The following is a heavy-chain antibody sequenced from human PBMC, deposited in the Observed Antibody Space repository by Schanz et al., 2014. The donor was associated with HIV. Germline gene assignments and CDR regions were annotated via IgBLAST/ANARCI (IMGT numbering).Heavy chain of an antibody. CDR1: GFTFDDYD. V-gene: IGHV3-9*01. CDR2: ISWNSGSR. CDR3: AKDMGGVVPAAPFYYYGMDV. J-gene: IGHJ6*02. Sequence: EVQLAESGGGLVQPGRSLRLFCEASGFTFDDYDMHWVRQVPGKGLEWVSSISWNSGSRGYADSVKGRFTISRDNSKNTLFLQMNSLRAEDTALYYCAKDMGGVVPAAPFYYYGMDVWGQGTTVTVSS. D-gene: IGHD2-2*01.